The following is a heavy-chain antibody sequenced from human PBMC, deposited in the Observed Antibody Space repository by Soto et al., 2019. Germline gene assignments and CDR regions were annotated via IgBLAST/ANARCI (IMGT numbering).Heavy chain of an antibody. CDR3: ARAPMVLSRSYFDS. J-gene: IGHJ4*02. Sequence: PSETLSLTCTVSGGSISNFYCSWIRQPPGEGLEWIGYISYSGNTNYNPSLKSRVSISVDTSKNQLSLNLTSVTAADTAVYYCARAPMVLSRSYFDSWGQGTPVTVSS. D-gene: IGHD2-8*01. CDR1: GGSISNFY. CDR2: ISYSGNT. V-gene: IGHV4-59*01.